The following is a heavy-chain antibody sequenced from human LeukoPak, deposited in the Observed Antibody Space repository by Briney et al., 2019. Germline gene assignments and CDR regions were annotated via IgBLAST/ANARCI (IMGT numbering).Heavy chain of an antibody. J-gene: IGHJ4*02. CDR2: ISNSGSDI. Sequence: GGSLRLSCAASGFTFSSFSMNWVRQAPGKGLEWISYISNSGSDISYADSVKGRFTISRANAKNSLYLQMNSQRDEDTAVYYCARLTYGYWGQGTLVSVSS. CDR1: GFTFSSFS. CDR3: ARLTYGY. D-gene: IGHD4-17*01. V-gene: IGHV3-48*02.